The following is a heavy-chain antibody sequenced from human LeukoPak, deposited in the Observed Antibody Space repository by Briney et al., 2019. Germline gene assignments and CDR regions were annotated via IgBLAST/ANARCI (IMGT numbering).Heavy chain of an antibody. CDR1: GGSISSYY. Sequence: SETLSLTCTVSGGSISSYYWSWIRQPPGKGLEWIGYIYYSGSTNYNPSLKSRVTISVDTSKNQFSLKLSSVTAADTAVYYCARTLYYYYYYMDVWGKGTTVTVSS. CDR3: ARTLYYYYYYMDV. V-gene: IGHV4-59*01. J-gene: IGHJ6*03. CDR2: IYYSGST.